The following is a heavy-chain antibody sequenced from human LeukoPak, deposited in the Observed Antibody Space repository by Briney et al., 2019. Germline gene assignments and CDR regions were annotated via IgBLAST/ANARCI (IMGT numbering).Heavy chain of an antibody. D-gene: IGHD3-3*01. J-gene: IGHJ5*02. CDR1: GGSISSSSYY. V-gene: IGHV4-39*01. CDR2: IYYSGST. Sequence: SETLSLTCTVSGGSISSSSYYWGWIRQPPGKGLEWIGSIYYSGSTYYNPSLKSRVTISVDTSKNQFSLKLSSVTAADTAVYYCARSPPRNYDFWTKPVSWFDPWGQGTLVTVSS. CDR3: ARSPPRNYDFWTKPVSWFDP.